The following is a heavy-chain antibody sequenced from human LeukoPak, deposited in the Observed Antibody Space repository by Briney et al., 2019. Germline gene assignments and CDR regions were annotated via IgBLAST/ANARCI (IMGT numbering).Heavy chain of an antibody. V-gene: IGHV4-39*07. CDR1: GGSISSSSYY. CDR3: ARDSAQWLGGDFDY. CDR2: IYYSGST. Sequence: PSETLSLTCTVSGGSISSSSYYWGWIRQPPGKGLEWIGSIYYSGSTYYNPSLKSRVTISVDTSKNQFSLKLSSVTAADTAVYYCARDSAQWLGGDFDYWGQGTLVTVSS. D-gene: IGHD6-19*01. J-gene: IGHJ4*02.